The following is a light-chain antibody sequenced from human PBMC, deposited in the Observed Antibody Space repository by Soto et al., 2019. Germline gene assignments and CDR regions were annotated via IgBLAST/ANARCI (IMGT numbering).Light chain of an antibody. J-gene: IGKJ5*01. CDR1: QGIRNA. CDR2: DAS. V-gene: IGKV1-17*01. Sequence: DIQMTQSPSSLSAYVGDRVTITCRASQGIRNAIAWYQQKPGQAPKRLIYDASSLQSGVPSRFSGSGSGTEFTLTISSLQPEDFATYYCLQHHNYPPITFGQGTRLEIK. CDR3: LQHHNYPPIT.